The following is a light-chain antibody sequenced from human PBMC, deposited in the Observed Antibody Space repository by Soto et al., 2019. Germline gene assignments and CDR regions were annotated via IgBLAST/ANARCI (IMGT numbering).Light chain of an antibody. CDR1: QTISSW. CDR2: KAS. J-gene: IGKJ1*01. V-gene: IGKV1-5*03. Sequence: IPMTQAPSTLSGSLGDRVKITCRASQTISSWLAWYQQKPGKAPKLLIYKASTLKSGVPSRFSGSGSGTEFTLTISSLQPDDFATYYCQHYNSYSEAFGQGTKVDIK. CDR3: QHYNSYSEA.